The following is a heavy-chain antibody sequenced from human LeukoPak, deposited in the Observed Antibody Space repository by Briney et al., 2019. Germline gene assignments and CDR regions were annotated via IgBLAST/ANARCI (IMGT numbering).Heavy chain of an antibody. J-gene: IGHJ4*02. D-gene: IGHD3-22*01. CDR3: VKSRYYDSSGYEIPSDY. CDR2: ISWNGGSI. Sequence: PGRSLRLSCAASGFTFDDYAMHWVRQAPGKGLEWVSGISWNGGSIGYADSVKGRFTISRDNAKNSLYLQMNSLRAEDTALYYCVKSRYYDSSGYEIPSDYWGQGTLVTVSS. CDR1: GFTFDDYA. V-gene: IGHV3-9*01.